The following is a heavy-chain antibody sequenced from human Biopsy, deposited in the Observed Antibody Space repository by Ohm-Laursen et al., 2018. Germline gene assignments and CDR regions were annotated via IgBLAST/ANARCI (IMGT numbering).Heavy chain of an antibody. CDR1: GDTISTYY. Sequence: GTLSLTCTVSGDTISTYYWNWIRQTPGKGLEWIGYIHYTGHIRINPSLNSRAIISVDTSKDQFSLKLSSLTAADTAIYYCARNRVDVVKVTTIGWNFDLWGRGTLVTV. D-gene: IGHD5-12*01. V-gene: IGHV4-59*08. CDR3: ARNRVDVVKVTTIGWNFDL. CDR2: IHYTGHI. J-gene: IGHJ2*01.